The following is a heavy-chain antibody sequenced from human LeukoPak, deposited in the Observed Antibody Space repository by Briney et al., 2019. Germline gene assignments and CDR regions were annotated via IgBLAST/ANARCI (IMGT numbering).Heavy chain of an antibody. J-gene: IGHJ4*02. CDR1: GGSISSYY. CDR3: SRESGAFCPFGY. V-gene: IGHV4-59*12. CDR2: IYYTGST. Sequence: SETLSLTCIVSGGSISSYYWSWIRQPPGKGLEWIGYIYYTGSTNYNPSLKSRVTISVDTAKNQLSLKLTSVTAADTAIYYGSRESGAFCPFGYWGQGTLVIVPS. D-gene: IGHD1-26*01.